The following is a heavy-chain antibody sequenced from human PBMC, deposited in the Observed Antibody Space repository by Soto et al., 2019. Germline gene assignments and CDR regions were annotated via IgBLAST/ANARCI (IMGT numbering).Heavy chain of an antibody. CDR1: GYSFTSYW. V-gene: IGHV5-51*01. D-gene: IGHD6-13*01. CDR3: ARRSSSWYGYYYYYGMDV. Sequence: PGESLKISCKGSGYSFTSYWIGWVRQMPGKGLEWMGIIYPGDSDTRYSPSFQGQVTISADKSISTAYLQWSSLEASDTAMYYCARRSSSWYGYYYYYGMDVWGQGTTVTVSS. J-gene: IGHJ6*02. CDR2: IYPGDSDT.